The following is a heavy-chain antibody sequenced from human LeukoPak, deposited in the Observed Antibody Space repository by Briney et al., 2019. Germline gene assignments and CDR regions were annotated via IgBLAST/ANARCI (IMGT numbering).Heavy chain of an antibody. J-gene: IGHJ4*02. D-gene: IGHD1-26*01. Sequence: PGEALEISLQGSGYSFTSYWIGWGRPMPGKGLEWVGIIYPGDADTKYSPSFQGQVTISADKSISTAYLQWSSLKASDTAMYYCARHDPLWPGGTFDYWGQGTLVTVSS. V-gene: IGHV5-51*01. CDR1: GYSFTSYW. CDR3: ARHDPLWPGGTFDY. CDR2: IYPGDADT.